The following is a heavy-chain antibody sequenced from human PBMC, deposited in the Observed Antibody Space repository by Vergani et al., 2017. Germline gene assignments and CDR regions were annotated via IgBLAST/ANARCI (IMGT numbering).Heavy chain of an antibody. CDR2: ISWNSGSI. V-gene: IGHV3-9*01. Sequence: EVQLVESGGGLVQPGRSLRLSCAASGFTFDDYAMHWVRQAPGKGLEWVSGISWNSGSIGYADSVKGRFTISRDNAKNSLYLQMNSLRAADTAVYYCARALYGGNASPFDYWGQGTLVAVSS. D-gene: IGHD4-23*01. CDR1: GFTFDDYA. CDR3: ARALYGGNASPFDY. J-gene: IGHJ4*02.